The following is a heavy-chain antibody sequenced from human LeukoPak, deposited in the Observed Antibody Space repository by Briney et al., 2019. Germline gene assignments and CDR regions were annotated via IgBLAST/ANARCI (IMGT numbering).Heavy chain of an antibody. D-gene: IGHD1-26*01. J-gene: IGHJ4*02. Sequence: GGSLRLSCAASGFTFSSYEMNWVRQAPGKGLEWVSYISSSGSTIYYADSVKGRFTISRDNAKNSLYLQMNSLRAEDTAVYYCARAYSGSHFRDFDYWGQGTLVTVSS. V-gene: IGHV3-48*03. CDR3: ARAYSGSHFRDFDY. CDR2: ISSSGSTI. CDR1: GFTFSSYE.